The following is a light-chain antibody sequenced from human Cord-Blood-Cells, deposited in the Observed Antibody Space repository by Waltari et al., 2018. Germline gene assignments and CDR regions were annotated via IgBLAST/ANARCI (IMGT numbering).Light chain of an antibody. CDR3: QQRSNWPPRLT. CDR1: QSVSSY. CDR2: DAS. J-gene: IGKJ4*01. V-gene: IGKV3-11*01. Sequence: ETVLTQSPATLSFSPGERATISCRASQSVSSYLAWYQQKPGQAPRLLIYDASNRATCIPARFSGSGSGTDFARTISSLGAEDFAVYYCQQRSNWPPRLTFGGGTKVESK.